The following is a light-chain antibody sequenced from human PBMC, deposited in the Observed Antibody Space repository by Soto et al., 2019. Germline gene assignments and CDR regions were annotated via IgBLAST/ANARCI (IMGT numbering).Light chain of an antibody. Sequence: EIVLTQSPGTLSLSPWERATLSCMASQSVPNNNLAWYQQKPGQAPRVLIYGASSGATFTPDRFSGSGSGADFTLTISRLETEDFAVYYCQQYGSSPWTFGQGTKVDIK. CDR2: GAS. CDR3: QQYGSSPWT. J-gene: IGKJ1*01. CDR1: QSVPNNN. V-gene: IGKV3-20*01.